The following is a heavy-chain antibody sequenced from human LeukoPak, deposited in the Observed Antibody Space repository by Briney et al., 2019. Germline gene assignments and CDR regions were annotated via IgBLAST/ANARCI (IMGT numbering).Heavy chain of an antibody. V-gene: IGHV4-39*01. D-gene: IGHD3-22*01. CDR2: IYYTGST. CDR3: ARADYYDSSGYRFDY. Sequence: PSETLSLTCPVSGGSLSSSRYYWGWIRQPPGTGLEWIGSIYYTGSTYYKPSLKSRVTISVDASKNQISLKLSSVTAADTAVYYCARADYYDSSGYRFDYWGQGTLVTVSS. J-gene: IGHJ4*02. CDR1: GGSLSSSRYY.